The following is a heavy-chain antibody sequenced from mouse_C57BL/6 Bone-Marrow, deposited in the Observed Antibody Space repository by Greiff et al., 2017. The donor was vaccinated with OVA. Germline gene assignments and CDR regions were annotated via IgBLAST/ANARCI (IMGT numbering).Heavy chain of an antibody. CDR2: INPNNGGT. V-gene: IGHV1-26*01. CDR3: AREGAWFAY. CDR1: GYTFTDYY. Sequence: EVQLQQSGPELVKPGASVKISCKASGYTFTDYYMNWVKQSHGKSLEWIGDINPNNGGTSYNQKFKGKATLTVDKSSSTAYMELRSLTSEDSAVYYCAREGAWFAYGGQGTLVTVSA. J-gene: IGHJ3*01.